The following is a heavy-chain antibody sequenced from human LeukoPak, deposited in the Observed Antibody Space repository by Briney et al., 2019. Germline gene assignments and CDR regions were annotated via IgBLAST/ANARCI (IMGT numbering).Heavy chain of an antibody. D-gene: IGHD2-2*02. V-gene: IGHV3-43D*04. CDR1: GFTFDDYA. Sequence: GGSLRLSCAASGFTFDDYAMHWVRQAPGKGLEWVSLISWDGGSTYYADSVKGRFTISRDTSKNSLYLQMNSLRAEDTALYYCAKDRYCSSTSCYSYMDVWGKGTTVTVSS. CDR2: ISWDGGST. J-gene: IGHJ6*03. CDR3: AKDRYCSSTSCYSYMDV.